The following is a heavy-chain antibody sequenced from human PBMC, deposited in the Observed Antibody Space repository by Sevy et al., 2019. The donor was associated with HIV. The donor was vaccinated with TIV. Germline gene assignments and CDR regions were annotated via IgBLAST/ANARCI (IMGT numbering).Heavy chain of an antibody. Sequence: GSLRLSCAASGFTFSSYSMNWVRQAPGKGLEWVSYISSSSSTIYYADSVKGRFTISRDNAKNSLYLQMNSLRAEDTAVYYCASRHYDFWSGYSGYWGQGTLVTVSS. D-gene: IGHD3-3*01. CDR2: ISSSSSTI. CDR3: ASRHYDFWSGYSGY. CDR1: GFTFSSYS. J-gene: IGHJ4*02. V-gene: IGHV3-48*01.